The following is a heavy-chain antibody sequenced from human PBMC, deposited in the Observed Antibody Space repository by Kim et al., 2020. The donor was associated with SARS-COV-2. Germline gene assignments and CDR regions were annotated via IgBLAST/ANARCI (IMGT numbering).Heavy chain of an antibody. V-gene: IGHV3-30*04. CDR2: ISYDGSNK. CDR3: ASPQGQYGSGSYYKSSFDY. Sequence: GGSLRLSCAASGFTFSSYAMHWVRQAPGKGLEWVAVISYDGSNKYYAVSVKGRFTISRDKSKNTLYLQMNSLRAEDTAVYYCASPQGQYGSGSYYKSSFDYWGQGPLVTVSS. J-gene: IGHJ4*02. CDR1: GFTFSSYA. D-gene: IGHD3-10*01.